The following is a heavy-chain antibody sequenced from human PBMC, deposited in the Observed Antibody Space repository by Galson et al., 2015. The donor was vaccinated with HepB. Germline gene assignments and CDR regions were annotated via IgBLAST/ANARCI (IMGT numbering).Heavy chain of an antibody. CDR2: INTNTGNP. J-gene: IGHJ5*02. Sequence: SVKVSCKASGYTFTSYAMNWVRQAPGQGLEWMGWINTNTGNPTYAQGFTGRFVFSLDTSVSTAYLQISSLKAEDTAVYYCARDQGYDILTGYYKNWFDPWGQGTLVTVSS. CDR1: GYTFTSYA. D-gene: IGHD3-9*01. CDR3: ARDQGYDILTGYYKNWFDP. V-gene: IGHV7-4-1*02.